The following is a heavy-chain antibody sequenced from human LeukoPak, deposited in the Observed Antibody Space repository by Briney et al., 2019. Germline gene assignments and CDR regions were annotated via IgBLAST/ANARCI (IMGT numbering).Heavy chain of an antibody. Sequence: SETLSLTCTVSGGSISSSSYYWGWIRQPPGKGLEWIGSIYYSGSTYYNPSLKSRVTISVDTSKNQFSLKLSSVTPEDTAVYYCARYQVVREVIIGLDYWGQGALVTVSS. J-gene: IGHJ4*02. D-gene: IGHD3-10*01. CDR3: ARYQVVREVIIGLDY. CDR2: IYYSGST. CDR1: GGSISSSSYY. V-gene: IGHV4-39*07.